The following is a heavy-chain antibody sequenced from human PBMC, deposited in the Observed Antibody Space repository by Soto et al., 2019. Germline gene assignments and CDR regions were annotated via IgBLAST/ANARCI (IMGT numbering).Heavy chain of an antibody. J-gene: IGHJ5*02. D-gene: IGHD2-21*01. CDR3: VRGGIAGHWFDP. V-gene: IGHV4-31*03. CDR1: RAFINSGGFY. Sequence: TLSLTCSVSRAFINSGGFYYSWIRQPPGKGLEWLGYIFHSGSTLYTPSLRGRLTLSADASRNQLSLHLTSVTAADTAVYYCVRGGIAGHWFDPWGQGILVTVSS. CDR2: IFHSGST.